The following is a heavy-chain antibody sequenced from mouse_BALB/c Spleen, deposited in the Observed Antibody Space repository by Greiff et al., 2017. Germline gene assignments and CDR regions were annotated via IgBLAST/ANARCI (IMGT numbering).Heavy chain of an antibody. CDR1: GFAFSSYD. D-gene: IGHD2-10*01. CDR2: ISSGGGST. J-gene: IGHJ3*01. V-gene: IGHV5-12-1*01. Sequence: EVNVVESGGGLVKPGGSLKLSCAASGFAFSSYDMSWVRQTPEKRLEWVAYISSGGGSTYYPDTVKGRFTISRDNAKNTLYLQMSSLKSEDTAMYYCARAYYGNYEAWFAYWGQGTLVTVSA. CDR3: ARAYYGNYEAWFAY.